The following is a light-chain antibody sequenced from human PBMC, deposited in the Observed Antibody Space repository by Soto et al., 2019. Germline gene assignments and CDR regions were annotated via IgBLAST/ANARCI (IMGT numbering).Light chain of an antibody. CDR1: QNINYW. J-gene: IGKJ1*01. V-gene: IGKV1-5*01. CDR2: DAS. CDR3: QQYSGPRT. Sequence: DIQMTQSPSTLSASVGDRVTITCRASQNINYWLAWYQHKLGSPPKLLIFDASNLGRGVPSRFSGGGSGTLFTLYISSLRPDDVATYYCQQYSGPRTFGQGTKVEIK.